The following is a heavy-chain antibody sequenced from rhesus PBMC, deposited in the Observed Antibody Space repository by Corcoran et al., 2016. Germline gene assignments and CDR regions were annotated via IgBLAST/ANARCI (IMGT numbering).Heavy chain of an antibody. CDR3: AKDRGGYSWNSYYFDY. Sequence: EVQLVESGGGLAKPGGSRRLSCAAYGFTFSSYWMNLVRQTPGKGLVWISAINSGRGSTYYEDSVKGRFTISGDNSKNTLSLQMNSLRAEDAAVYYCAKDRGGYSWNSYYFDYWGQGVLVTVSS. CDR2: INSGRGST. D-gene: IGHD1-1*01. V-gene: IGHV3S42*01. CDR1: GFTFSSYW. J-gene: IGHJ4*01.